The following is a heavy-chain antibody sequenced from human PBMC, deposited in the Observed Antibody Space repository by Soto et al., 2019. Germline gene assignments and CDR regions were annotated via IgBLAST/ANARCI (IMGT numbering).Heavy chain of an antibody. J-gene: IGHJ4*02. Sequence: ASVKFSCKASGYTFTNYNLHWVRQAPGQGPEWLGIIRPNGARAEYAPRFRGRVTMTRDTSTGTVYMELTSLRSDDTAVYFCASEPSESYYFDYWGQGTLVTVSS. V-gene: IGHV1-46*01. CDR1: GYTFTNYN. CDR2: IRPNGARA. D-gene: IGHD3-10*01. CDR3: ASEPSESYYFDY.